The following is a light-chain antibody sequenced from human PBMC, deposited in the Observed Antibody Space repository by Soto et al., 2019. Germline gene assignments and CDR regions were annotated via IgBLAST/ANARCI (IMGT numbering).Light chain of an antibody. J-gene: IGKJ3*01. CDR1: QIISSN. V-gene: IGKV3-15*01. CDR2: GAS. Sequence: DIVLTQSPATLSVSLGERVSLSCRASQIISSNLAWYQQKPGQIPRLLIYGASAGAAGIPARFSGSGSGREFSLTISSLQSEDFAVYYCQQYNNWPQFTFGPGTKVDV. CDR3: QQYNNWPQFT.